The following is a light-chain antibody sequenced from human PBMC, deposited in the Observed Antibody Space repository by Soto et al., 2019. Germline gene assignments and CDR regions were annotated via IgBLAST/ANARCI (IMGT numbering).Light chain of an antibody. CDR3: ATWDDSLSGWV. CDR1: SSNIGSDY. V-gene: IGLV1-47*01. J-gene: IGLJ3*02. Sequence: QSVLTQPPSASGTPGQRVTIPCSGSSSNIGSDYVYWYQQLPGTAPKLLIYRNNQRPSVVPDRFSGSKSGTSASLAISVLRSEDEADYYCATWDDSLSGWVFGGGTKVTVL. CDR2: RNN.